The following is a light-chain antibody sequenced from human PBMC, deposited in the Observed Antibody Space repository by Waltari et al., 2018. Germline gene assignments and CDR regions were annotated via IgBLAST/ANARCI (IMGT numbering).Light chain of an antibody. J-gene: IGLJ1*01. V-gene: IGLV1-44*01. CDR2: NNV. Sequence: QSVLTQPPSASGTPGQRVTIPSSGSSSNIGGSTVNWYQQLPGTAPKLLIYNNVDRPSGVPDRFSGSKSGTSTSLAISGLQSEDEADYYCATWDDRLNGYVFGSGTKVTVL. CDR3: ATWDDRLNGYV. CDR1: SSNIGGST.